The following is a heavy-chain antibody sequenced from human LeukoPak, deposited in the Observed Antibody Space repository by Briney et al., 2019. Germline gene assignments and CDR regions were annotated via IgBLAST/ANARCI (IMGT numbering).Heavy chain of an antibody. CDR1: GFTFSSYA. Sequence: GGSLRLSCAASGFTFSSYAMSWVRQAPGKGLEWVSAISGSGGSTYYVDSVKGRFTISRDNSKNTLYLQMNSLRAEDTAVYYCAKDHSVTTAYWYFDLWGRGTLVTVSS. J-gene: IGHJ2*01. V-gene: IGHV3-23*01. CDR2: ISGSGGST. CDR3: AKDHSVTTAYWYFDL. D-gene: IGHD4-17*01.